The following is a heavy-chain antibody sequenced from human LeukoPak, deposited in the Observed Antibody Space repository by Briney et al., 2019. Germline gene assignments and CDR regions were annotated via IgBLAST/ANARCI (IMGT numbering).Heavy chain of an antibody. CDR2: ITPNSGGT. CDR1: GYTFTGYY. J-gene: IGHJ5*02. CDR3: AGGMPSIAAAGPRSRRWFDP. D-gene: IGHD6-13*01. V-gene: IGHV1-2*06. Sequence: ASVKVSCKASGYTFTGYYMHWVRQAPGQGLEWMGRITPNSGGTNYAQKFQGRVIMTRDTSISTAYMELSRLRSDDTAVYYCAGGMPSIAAAGPRSRRWFDPWGQGTLVTVSS.